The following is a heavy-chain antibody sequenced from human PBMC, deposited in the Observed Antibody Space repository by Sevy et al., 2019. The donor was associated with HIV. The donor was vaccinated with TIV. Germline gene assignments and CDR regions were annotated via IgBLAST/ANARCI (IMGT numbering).Heavy chain of an antibody. CDR2: IYYSGST. V-gene: IGHV4-39*01. CDR3: ARREGSIRYFDWSDYYGMDV. D-gene: IGHD3-9*01. CDR1: GGSISSSSYY. Sequence: SETLSLTCTVSGGSISSSSYYWGWIRQPPGKGLEWIGSIYYSGSTYYNLSLKSRVTISVDTSKNQFSLKLSSVTAADTAVYYCARREGSIRYFDWSDYYGMDVWGQGTTVTVSS. J-gene: IGHJ6*02.